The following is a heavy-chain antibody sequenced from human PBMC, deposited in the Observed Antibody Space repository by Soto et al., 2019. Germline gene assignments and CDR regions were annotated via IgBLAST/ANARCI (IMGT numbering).Heavy chain of an antibody. CDR2: IVVGSGNT. CDR1: GFTFTSSA. Sequence: GASVKVSCKASGFTFTSSAVQWVRQARGQRLEWIGWIVVGSGNTNYAQKFQERVTITRDMSTSTAYMELSSLRSEDTAVYYCATSGAMYYDILTGYYTLDYYYYGMDVWGQGTTVTVS. V-gene: IGHV1-58*01. D-gene: IGHD3-9*01. J-gene: IGHJ6*02. CDR3: ATSGAMYYDILTGYYTLDYYYYGMDV.